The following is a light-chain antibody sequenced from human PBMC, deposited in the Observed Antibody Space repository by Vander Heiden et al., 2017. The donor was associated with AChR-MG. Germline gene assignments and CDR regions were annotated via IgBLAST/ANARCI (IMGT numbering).Light chain of an antibody. Sequence: VIWMTQSPSLLSASTGDRVTISCRMSQGISSYLAWHQQKPGNAPELLIYAASTLPSAVPSRFSGSAYGTDFTLTISCRHSEDFATYYCPHGDCFPPWTFGQGTKVEIK. CDR3: PHGDCFPPWT. J-gene: IGKJ1*01. V-gene: IGKV1D-8*01. CDR2: AAS. CDR1: QGISSY.